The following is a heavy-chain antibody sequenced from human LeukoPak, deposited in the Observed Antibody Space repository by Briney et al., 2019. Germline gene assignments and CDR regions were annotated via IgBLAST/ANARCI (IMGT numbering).Heavy chain of an antibody. CDR3: ARDRPDSSGHLSGAFDI. J-gene: IGHJ3*02. Sequence: GGSLRLSCAASGFTVSSNYMSWVRQAPGKGLEWVSVIYSGGSTYYADSVKGRFTISRDNSKNTLYLQMNSLRAEDTAVYYCARDRPDSSGHLSGAFDIWGQGTMVTVSS. V-gene: IGHV3-66*01. CDR2: IYSGGST. D-gene: IGHD3-22*01. CDR1: GFTVSSNY.